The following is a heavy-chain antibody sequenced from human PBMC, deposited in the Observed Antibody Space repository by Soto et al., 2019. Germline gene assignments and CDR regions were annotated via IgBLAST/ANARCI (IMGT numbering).Heavy chain of an antibody. J-gene: IGHJ4*02. CDR2: ISGGGSAT. CDR3: AKIKQGYFDY. Sequence: EVQLLESGGSLVQPGGSLRLSCAASGFIFDNYAMSWVRQAPGKGLEWISTISGGGSATFYADSVKGRFTISGDSSKSTMYLQMHSLRAEDTAIYYCAKIKQGYFDYWGQGTQVIVSS. CDR1: GFIFDNYA. V-gene: IGHV3-23*01.